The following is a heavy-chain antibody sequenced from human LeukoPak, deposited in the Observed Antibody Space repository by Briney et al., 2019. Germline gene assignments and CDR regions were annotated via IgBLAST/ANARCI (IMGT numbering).Heavy chain of an antibody. Sequence: PGGSLRVSCAASGFTFSSYWMNWVRQARGKGLEWIGYIRYTGTTNYNPSLKSRVTISSDTSKNQFSLKLTSVTAADTAVYYCARYYDVLSAHNLPGFDHWGQGARVTVST. V-gene: IGHV4-59*12. CDR3: ARYYDVLSAHNLPGFDH. CDR2: IRYTGTT. J-gene: IGHJ5*02. D-gene: IGHD3-16*01. CDR1: GFTFSSYW.